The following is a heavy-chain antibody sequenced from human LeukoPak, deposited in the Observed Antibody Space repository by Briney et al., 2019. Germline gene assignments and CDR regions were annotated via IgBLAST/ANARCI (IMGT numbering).Heavy chain of an antibody. CDR3: AKRGVVTRVILVGFHKEAYYFDS. CDR2: ISGSGGST. D-gene: IGHD3-22*01. J-gene: IGHJ4*02. Sequence: GGSLRLSCAASGFTFSSYAMSWVRQAPGKGLEWVSAISGSGGSTYYADSVKGRSPISRDNPKTTLYLQMNSLRAEDTAVYFCAKRGVVTRVILVGFHKEAYYFDSWGQGALVTVSS. CDR1: GFTFSSYA. V-gene: IGHV3-23*01.